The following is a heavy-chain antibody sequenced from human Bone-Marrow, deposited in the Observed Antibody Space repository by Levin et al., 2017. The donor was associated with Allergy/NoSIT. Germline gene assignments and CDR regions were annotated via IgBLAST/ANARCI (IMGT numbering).Heavy chain of an antibody. Sequence: LSLPCAASGFTFRNAWMSWVRQAPGKGLEWVGRIKSKTDGGTTDYAAPVKGRFTISRDDSKNTLYLQMNSLKTEDTAVYYCTTDVVPAADRVRYYYYGMDGWGQGTTVTVSS. CDR3: TTDVVPAADRVRYYYYGMDG. J-gene: IGHJ6*02. CDR2: IKSKTDGGTT. D-gene: IGHD2-2*01. V-gene: IGHV3-15*01. CDR1: GFTFRNAW.